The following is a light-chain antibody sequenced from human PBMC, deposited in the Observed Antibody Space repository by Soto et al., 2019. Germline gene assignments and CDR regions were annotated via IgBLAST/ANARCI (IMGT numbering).Light chain of an antibody. CDR2: GAS. CDR3: QHYDLCFTWT. CDR1: QSLSSNY. J-gene: IGKJ1*01. Sequence: EIELTQSPGTLFLSPGERATLSCRASQSLSSNYLAWYQQKPGQAPRLLIYGASSRATGIRDRFSGSGSGTGFTLIISSLEPEDVGEYYCQHYDLCFTWTFGQGTKVEI. V-gene: IGKV3-20*01.